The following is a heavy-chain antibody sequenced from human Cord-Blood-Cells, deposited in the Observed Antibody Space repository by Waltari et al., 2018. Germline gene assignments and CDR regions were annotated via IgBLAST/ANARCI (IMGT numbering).Heavy chain of an antibody. CDR3: ARGTRGYDDY. CDR2: SYYSGST. J-gene: IGHJ4*02. D-gene: IGHD5-12*01. CDR1: GGSISSHY. V-gene: IGHV4-59*11. Sequence: QVQLQESGPGLVKPSETLSLTCTVSGGSISSHYWSWIRQPPGKGLEWIGYSYYSGSTNYNPSLKSRVTISVDTSKNPFSLKLSSVTAADTAVYYCARGTRGYDDYWGQGTLVTVSS.